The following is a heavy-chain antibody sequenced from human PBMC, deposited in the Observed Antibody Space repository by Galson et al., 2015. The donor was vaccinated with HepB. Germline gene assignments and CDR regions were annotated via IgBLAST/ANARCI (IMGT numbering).Heavy chain of an antibody. CDR1: GDSISSGGYH. CDR3: ARQKTGYTDGSTIIYYFYMDV. CDR2: ISYSGST. Sequence: TLSLTCTVSGDSISSGGYHWSWIRQHPGKGLEWIGHISYSGSTDYNPSLKSRVTISVLMSKNQFSLKLSSVTAADTAVYYCARQKTGYTDGSTIIYYFYMDVWGKGTTVTVSS. D-gene: IGHD5-18*01. J-gene: IGHJ6*03. V-gene: IGHV4-31*03.